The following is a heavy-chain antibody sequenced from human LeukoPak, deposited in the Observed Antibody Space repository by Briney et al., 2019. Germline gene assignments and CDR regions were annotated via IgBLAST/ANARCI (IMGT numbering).Heavy chain of an antibody. D-gene: IGHD2-15*01. V-gene: IGHV4-59*08. J-gene: IGHJ6*03. CDR1: GGSLSSYY. Sequence: SETLSLTCTVSGGSLSSYYRSWIRQPPGKGLEWIGYIYYSGSTNYNPSLKSRVTISVDTSKNQFSLKLSSVTAADTAVYYCARQYCSGGSCYSLSYYYMDVWGKGTTVTVSS. CDR2: IYYSGST. CDR3: ARQYCSGGSCYSLSYYYMDV.